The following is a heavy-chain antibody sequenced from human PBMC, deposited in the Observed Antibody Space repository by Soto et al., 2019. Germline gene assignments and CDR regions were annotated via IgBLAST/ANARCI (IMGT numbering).Heavy chain of an antibody. CDR2: IIPIFGTA. J-gene: IGHJ6*02. D-gene: IGHD5-12*01. CDR3: ARDRDIVATLPLIASNNYYYYGMDV. Sequence: GASVKVSCKASGGTFSGYAISWVRQAPGQGLEWMGGIIPIFGTANYAQKFQGRVTITADESTSTAYMELSSLRSEDTAVYYCARDRDIVATLPLIASNNYYYYGMDVWGQGTTVTVSS. CDR1: GGTFSGYA. V-gene: IGHV1-69*13.